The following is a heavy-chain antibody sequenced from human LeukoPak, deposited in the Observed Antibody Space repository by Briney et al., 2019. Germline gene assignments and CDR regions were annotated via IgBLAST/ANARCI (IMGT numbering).Heavy chain of an antibody. Sequence: GRSLRLSCAASGFTFSSFAMTWVRQAPGKGLEWVSGFDGNGPNTYYADSVKGRWTISRDNSRNTLYLEMNSLRPEDTAIYYCAKPRTTGLGWAQFDYWGQGSLVTVSS. CDR2: FDGNGPNT. J-gene: IGHJ4*02. V-gene: IGHV3-23*01. CDR3: AKPRTTGLGWAQFDY. CDR1: GFTFSSFA. D-gene: IGHD1-14*01.